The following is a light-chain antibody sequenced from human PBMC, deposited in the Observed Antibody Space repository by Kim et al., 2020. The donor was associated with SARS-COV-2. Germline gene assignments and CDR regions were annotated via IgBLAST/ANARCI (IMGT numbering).Light chain of an antibody. Sequence: RATLNCKSSQTVLYNSNNMNYLAWYQQKPGQAPKLLIYWASIRESGVSDRFSGSGSETDFTLTISSLQAEDVAVYYCQQYYSTPPSFGQGTKLEIK. CDR2: WAS. CDR3: QQYYSTPPS. CDR1: QTVLYNSNNMNY. J-gene: IGKJ2*03. V-gene: IGKV4-1*01.